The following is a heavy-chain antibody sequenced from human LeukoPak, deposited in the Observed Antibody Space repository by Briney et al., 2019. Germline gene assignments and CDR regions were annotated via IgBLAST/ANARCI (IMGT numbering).Heavy chain of an antibody. V-gene: IGHV4-4*07. CDR1: GGSISSYY. Sequence: SETLSLTCTVSGGSISSYYWSWIRQPAGKGLEWIGRIYTSGSTNYNPSLKSRVTMSVDTSKNQFSLKLSSVTAADRAVYYCARDRRLIRYYYYGMDVWGQGTTVTVSS. CDR3: ARDRRLIRYYYYGMDV. J-gene: IGHJ6*02. CDR2: IYTSGST. D-gene: IGHD2/OR15-2a*01.